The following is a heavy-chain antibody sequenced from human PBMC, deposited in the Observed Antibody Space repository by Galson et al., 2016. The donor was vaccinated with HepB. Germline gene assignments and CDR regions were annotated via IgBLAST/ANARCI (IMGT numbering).Heavy chain of an antibody. CDR2: LFDGGGT. Sequence: SLRLSCAASGFTVSDNHVCWVRQAPGKGLEWVSGLFDGGGTQYTDSVRGRFTISRDNANNSLYLQMNSLRSEDTALFYCAKARGGGLAAAGFDYWGQGTLVTVSS. V-gene: IGHV3-53*05. D-gene: IGHD6-13*01. J-gene: IGHJ4*02. CDR3: AKARGGGLAAAGFDY. CDR1: GFTVSDNH.